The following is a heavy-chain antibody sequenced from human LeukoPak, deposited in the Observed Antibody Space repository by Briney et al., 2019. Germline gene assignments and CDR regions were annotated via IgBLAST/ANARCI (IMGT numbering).Heavy chain of an antibody. CDR3: ARDRNSGSYVNNWFDP. CDR1: GFTFSNYG. CDR2: LGGTDGNA. V-gene: IGHV3-23*01. J-gene: IGHJ5*02. Sequence: GGSLRLSCAASGFTFSNYGMNWVRQAPGKGLEWVSALGGTDGNANYADSVKGRFTISRDNSKNTLYLQMNSLRAEDTAVYYCARDRNSGSYVNNWFDPWGQGTLVTVSS. D-gene: IGHD1-26*01.